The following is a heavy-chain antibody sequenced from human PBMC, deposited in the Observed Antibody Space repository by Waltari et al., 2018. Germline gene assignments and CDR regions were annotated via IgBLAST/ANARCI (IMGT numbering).Heavy chain of an antibody. CDR1: EGPFSSSA. CDR2: MIPNFGTA. D-gene: IGHD6-19*01. Sequence: VKLVQSGAAVKKPGSSVSVSCQASEGPFSSSAISWVRQAHGQRLEWMGGMIPNFGTASYAQKFQGRVTITADESTSTAYMELSSLRSEDTAVDYCARQGRKFDSSGSEYYFDYWGQGTLVTVSS. J-gene: IGHJ4*02. CDR3: ARQGRKFDSSGSEYYFDY. V-gene: IGHV1-69*13.